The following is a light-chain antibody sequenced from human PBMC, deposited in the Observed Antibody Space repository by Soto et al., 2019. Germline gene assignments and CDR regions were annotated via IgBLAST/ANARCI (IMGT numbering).Light chain of an antibody. V-gene: IGKV1D-8*03. J-gene: IGKJ1*01. CDR2: AAS. CDR3: QQYNTYSGT. CDR1: QGISSY. Sequence: VIVMTQSPSLLSASTGDKSTISCRMSQGISSYLAWYQQKPGKAPELLIYAASTLQSGVPSRFSGSGSGTEFTLTISSLQPDDFATYYCQQYNTYSGTFGQGTKVDIK.